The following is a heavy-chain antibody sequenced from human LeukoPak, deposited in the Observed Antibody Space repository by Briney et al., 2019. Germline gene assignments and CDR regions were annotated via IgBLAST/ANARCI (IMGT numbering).Heavy chain of an antibody. CDR3: AKGGLGYSFDY. Sequence: GGSLRLSCAASGFTFSNYRMNWVRQAPGKGLEWVSHIASSGSGIYYADSVKGRFTISRDNSKNTLYLQMNSLRAEDTAVYYCAKGGLGYSFDYWGQGTLVTVSS. J-gene: IGHJ4*02. CDR2: IASSGSGI. D-gene: IGHD5-18*01. CDR1: GFTFSNYR. V-gene: IGHV3-23*05.